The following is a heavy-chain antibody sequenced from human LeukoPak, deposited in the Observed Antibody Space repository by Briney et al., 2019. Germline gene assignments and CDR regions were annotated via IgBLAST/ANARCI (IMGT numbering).Heavy chain of an antibody. V-gene: IGHV3-9*01. J-gene: IGHJ4*02. CDR2: ISWNSGSI. Sequence: GGSLRLSCAASGFTFDDYAMHWVRQAPGKGLEWVSGISWNSGSIGYADSVKGRFTISRDNVKNSLYLQMNSLRAEDTALYYCAKDMTYYYDSSGYIVYWGQGTLVTVSS. CDR1: GFTFDDYA. D-gene: IGHD3-22*01. CDR3: AKDMTYYYDSSGYIVY.